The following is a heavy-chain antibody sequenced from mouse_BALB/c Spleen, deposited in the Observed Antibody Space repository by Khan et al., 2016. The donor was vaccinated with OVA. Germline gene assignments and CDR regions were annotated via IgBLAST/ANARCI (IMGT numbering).Heavy chain of an antibody. CDR1: GYTFTSYT. V-gene: IGHV1-4*01. CDR2: INPNNGYT. J-gene: IGHJ3*01. Sequence: QVQLQQSGAELARPGASVKMSCKASGYTFTSYTMHWVKQRPGQGLEWIGYINPNNGYTNYNQKFKDRATLTADKSSTTAYMQLSSLTSEDSAVYYCARRIYYDYGGAWFAYWGQGTLVTVSA. CDR3: ARRIYYDYGGAWFAY. D-gene: IGHD2-4*01.